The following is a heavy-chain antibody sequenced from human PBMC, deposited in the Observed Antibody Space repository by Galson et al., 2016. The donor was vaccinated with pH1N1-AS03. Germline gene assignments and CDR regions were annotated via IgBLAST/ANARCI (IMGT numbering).Heavy chain of an antibody. CDR3: ARQIKGGMDV. D-gene: IGHD5-24*01. Sequence: CAISGDSVSSNSVAWNWIRQSPSRGLEWLGRTYYRSKWFNEYPASVKSRITINSDTSKNQFSLRLNSVTPEDTALYFCARQIKGGMDVWGQGTTVTVSS. CDR1: GDSVSSNSVA. J-gene: IGHJ6*02. V-gene: IGHV6-1*01. CDR2: TYYRSKWFN.